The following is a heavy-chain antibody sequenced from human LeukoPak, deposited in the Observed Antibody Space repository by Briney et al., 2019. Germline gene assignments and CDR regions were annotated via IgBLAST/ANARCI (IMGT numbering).Heavy chain of an antibody. CDR2: LNPNSGGT. D-gene: IGHD4-11*01. V-gene: IGHV1-2*04. Sequence: ASVKVSCKASGYTFTGYYMHWVRQAPGQGLEWMGWLNPNSGGTNYAQKFQGWVTMTRDTSINTAYMELSRLKSDDTAVYYCARGSVGARSNYVGARHYYFDYWGQGTLVTVSS. CDR3: ARGSVGARSNYVGARHYYFDY. J-gene: IGHJ4*02. CDR1: GYTFTGYY.